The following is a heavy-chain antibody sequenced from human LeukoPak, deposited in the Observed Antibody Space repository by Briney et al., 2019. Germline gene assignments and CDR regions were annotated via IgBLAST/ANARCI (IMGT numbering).Heavy chain of an antibody. CDR1: GGSISSYY. Sequence: SETLSLTCTVSGGSISSYYWSWIRQPAGKGLEWIGRIYTSGSTNYNPSLKSRVTMSVDTSKNQFSLKLSSVTAADTAVYYCARDITIFGVVTDWFDPWGQGTLVTVSS. V-gene: IGHV4-4*07. CDR3: ARDITIFGVVTDWFDP. J-gene: IGHJ5*02. D-gene: IGHD3-3*01. CDR2: IYTSGST.